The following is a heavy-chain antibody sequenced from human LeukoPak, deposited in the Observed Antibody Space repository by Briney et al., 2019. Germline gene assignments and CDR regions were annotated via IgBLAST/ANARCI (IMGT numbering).Heavy chain of an antibody. CDR2: INTNTANP. J-gene: IGHJ3*02. V-gene: IGHV7-4-1*02. CDR3: ATTGRPSDAFDI. Sequence: ASVKVSCKASGYTFTGYYIHWVRQAPGQGLEWMGWINTNTANPTYAQGFTGRFVFSLDTSVSTAYLQFSSLKAEDTAVYYCATTGRPSDAFDIWGQGTMVTVSS. D-gene: IGHD1-14*01. CDR1: GYTFTGYY.